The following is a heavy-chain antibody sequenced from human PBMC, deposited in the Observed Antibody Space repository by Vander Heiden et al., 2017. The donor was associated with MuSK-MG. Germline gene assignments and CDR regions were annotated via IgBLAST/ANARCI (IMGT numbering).Heavy chain of an antibody. CDR3: ARTENYDFWSGPYYYYYMDV. V-gene: IGHV4-39*01. CDR2: IYYRGST. CDR1: GGSISSSSYY. Sequence: QLQLQESGPGLLKPSETLSLTCTVSGGSISSSSYYWGWIRQPPGKRLEWIGSIYYRGSTYYNPSLKSRVTISVDTAKNQCSLKLSSVTAADTAVYYCARTENYDFWSGPYYYYYMDVWGKGTTVTVSS. D-gene: IGHD3-3*01. J-gene: IGHJ6*03.